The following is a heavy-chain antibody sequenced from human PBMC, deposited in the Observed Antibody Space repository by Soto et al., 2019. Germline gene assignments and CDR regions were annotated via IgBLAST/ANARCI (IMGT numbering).Heavy chain of an antibody. CDR2: TVAISEST. CDR1: GYTFSTYG. V-gene: IGHV1-18*01. CDR3: ARVAGYGSGSRHFDN. D-gene: IGHD3-10*01. Sequence: QVQLVQSETEVAEPGASVRLSCKTAGYTFSTYGLSWVRQAPGQGLEWMGWTVAISESTIYAQKFQGRVTVTTDRSTHTGYLELSRLTSDDTALYYCARVAGYGSGSRHFDNWGQGTLVTVSS. J-gene: IGHJ4*02.